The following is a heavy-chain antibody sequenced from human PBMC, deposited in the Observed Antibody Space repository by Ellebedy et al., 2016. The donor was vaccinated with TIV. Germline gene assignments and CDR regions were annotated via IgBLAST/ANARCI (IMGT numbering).Heavy chain of an antibody. CDR1: GFTFSSYA. V-gene: IGHV3-23*01. Sequence: GESLKISCAASGFTFSSYAMSWVRQAPGKGLEWVSAISGSGGSGGRTYYADSVKGRFTISRDNSKNTLYLQMNSLRAEDTAVYYYANNVDTVTLSYWGQGTLVTVSS. CDR3: ANNVDTVTLSY. J-gene: IGHJ4*02. CDR2: ISGSGGSGGRT. D-gene: IGHD5-18*01.